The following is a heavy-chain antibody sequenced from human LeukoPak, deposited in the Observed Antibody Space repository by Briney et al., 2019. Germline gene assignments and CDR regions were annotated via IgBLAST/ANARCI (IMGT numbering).Heavy chain of an antibody. D-gene: IGHD4-11*01. CDR3: ARINDYSNYGSDC. J-gene: IGHJ4*02. CDR2: IYYSGST. CDR1: GGSISSGDYY. V-gene: IGHV4-30-4*08. Sequence: SETLSLTCTVSGGSISSGDYYWRWIRQPPGKGLEWIGYIYYSGSTYYNPSLKSRVTISVDTSKNQFSLKLSSVTAADTAVYYCARINDYSNYGSDCWGQGTLVTVSS.